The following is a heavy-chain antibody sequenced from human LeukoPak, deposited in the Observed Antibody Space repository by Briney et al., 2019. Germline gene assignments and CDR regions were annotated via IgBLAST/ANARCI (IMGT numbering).Heavy chain of an antibody. D-gene: IGHD6-13*01. CDR3: ARVEQQLVPPGY. V-gene: IGHV3-21*01. Sequence: GGSLRLSCAASGFAFSSYTMTWVRQAPGKGLEWVSSISSSSSYIYYADSVKGRFTISRDNAKNSLYLQMNSLRAEDTAVYYCARVEQQLVPPGYWGQGTLVTVSS. J-gene: IGHJ4*02. CDR2: ISSSSSYI. CDR1: GFAFSSYT.